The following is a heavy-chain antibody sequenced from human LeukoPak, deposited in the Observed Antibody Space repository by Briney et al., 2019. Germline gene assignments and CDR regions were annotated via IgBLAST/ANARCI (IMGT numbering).Heavy chain of an antibody. D-gene: IGHD5-24*01. CDR1: GYTFTSYA. CDR2: INTNTGNP. CDR3: ARGLSKRWLQSRSLYYFDY. V-gene: IGHV7-4-1*02. J-gene: IGHJ4*02. Sequence: ASVKGSCKASGYTFTSYAMNWVRQAPGQGLEWMGWINTNTGNPTYAQGFTGRFVFSLDTSVSTAYLQISSLKAEDTAVYYCARGLSKRWLQSRSLYYFDYWGQGTLVTVSS.